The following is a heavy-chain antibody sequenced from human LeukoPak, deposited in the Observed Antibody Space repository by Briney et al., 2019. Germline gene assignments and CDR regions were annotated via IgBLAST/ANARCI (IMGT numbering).Heavy chain of an antibody. J-gene: IGHJ4*02. CDR2: ISADGNNK. V-gene: IGHV3-30-3*01. D-gene: IGHD2-15*01. CDR1: EFSFSTYA. Sequence: GRSPRLSCVASEFSFSTYAMHWVRQAPGKGLEWMAIISADGNNKYYADSVRGRFTISRDNSKNTLFLQMTSLRAEDTAVYYCARSMPNHSMRAWWPLGYFDYWGQGTLVTVSS. CDR3: ARSMPNHSMRAWWPLGYFDY.